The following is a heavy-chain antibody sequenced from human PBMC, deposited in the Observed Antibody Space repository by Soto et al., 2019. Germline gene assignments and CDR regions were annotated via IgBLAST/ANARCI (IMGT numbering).Heavy chain of an antibody. CDR1: GFIFSDYY. J-gene: IGHJ4*02. CDR2: ISSGGIYT. Sequence: GGSLRLSCAASGFIFSDYYMSWIRQTPGKGLQWISYISSGGIYTNYADSVKGRFTISRDNAKNSLYLQMNALRVEDTAVYYCARDSPPSYFDYWGQGTLVTVSS. CDR3: ARDSPPSYFDY. V-gene: IGHV3-11*05.